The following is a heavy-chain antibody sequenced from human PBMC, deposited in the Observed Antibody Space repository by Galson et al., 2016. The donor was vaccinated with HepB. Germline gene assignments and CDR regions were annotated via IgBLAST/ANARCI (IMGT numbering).Heavy chain of an antibody. D-gene: IGHD3-22*01. CDR1: GFTFSSYD. Sequence: SLRLSCAASGFTFSSYDMTWVRQAPGKGLEWVSALTGGDGGSCYADSVKGRFAISRDNSKNTLYLQMNSLRAEDTAIYYCARAIKHYYDSSAYYYGLDHWGQGTLVTVSS. V-gene: IGHV3-23*01. CDR2: LTGGDGGS. J-gene: IGHJ4*02. CDR3: ARAIKHYYDSSAYYYGLDH.